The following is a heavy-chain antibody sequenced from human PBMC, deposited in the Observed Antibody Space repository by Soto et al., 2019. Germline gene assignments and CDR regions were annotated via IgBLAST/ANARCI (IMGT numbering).Heavy chain of an antibody. J-gene: IGHJ3*02. CDR1: GFTLSSYS. CDR2: ISSSSSYI. CDR3: ARDRGTRWSHAFDI. D-gene: IGHD2-15*01. Sequence: GALRLSCAASGFTLSSYSMNWVRQAPGKGLEWVSSISSSSSYIYYADSVKGRFTISRDNAKNSLYLQMNSLRAEDTAVYYCARDRGTRWSHAFDIWGQGTMVTVSS. V-gene: IGHV3-21*01.